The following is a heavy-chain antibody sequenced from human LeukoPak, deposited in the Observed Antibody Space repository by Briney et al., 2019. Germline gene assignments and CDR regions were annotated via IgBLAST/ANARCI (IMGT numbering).Heavy chain of an antibody. CDR1: GGSFSGYY. CDR2: INHSGST. CDR3: ASSGYSSSWVLNY. V-gene: IGHV4-34*01. D-gene: IGHD6-13*01. Sequence: SETLSLTCAVYGGSFSGYYWSWIRQPLGKGLEWIGEINHSGSTNYNPSLKSRVTISVDTSKNQFSLKLSSVTAADTAVYYCASSGYSSSWVLNYWGQGTLVTVSS. J-gene: IGHJ4*02.